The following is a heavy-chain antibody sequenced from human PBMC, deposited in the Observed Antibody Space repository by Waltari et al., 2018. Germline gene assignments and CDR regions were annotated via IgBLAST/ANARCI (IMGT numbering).Heavy chain of an antibody. V-gene: IGHV3-7*01. J-gene: IGHJ4*02. CDR3: ARDHVFRGDVWSGYYDS. CDR2: IKQDGGET. CDR1: GFTFSSYW. Sequence: EVQLEESGGGLVQPGGSLRLSCAASGFTFSSYWMTWVRQAPGKGLEWVGNIKQDGGETYYAYSLKGRFTIARDNAKNSLYLHMNSLRAEDTALYYCARDHVFRGDVWSGYYDSWGQGTLVTVSS. D-gene: IGHD3-3*01.